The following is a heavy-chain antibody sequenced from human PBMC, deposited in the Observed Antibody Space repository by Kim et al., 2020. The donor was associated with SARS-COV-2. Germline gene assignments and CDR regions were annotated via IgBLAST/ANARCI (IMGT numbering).Heavy chain of an antibody. J-gene: IGHJ5*02. CDR3: ARDRMATIHNWFDP. Sequence: GGSLRLSCAASGFTFSSYSMNWVRQAPGKGLEWVSYISSSSSTIYYADSVKGRFTISRDNAKNSLYLQMNSLRDEDTAVYYCARDRMATIHNWFDPWGQGTLVTVSS. CDR2: ISSSSSTI. D-gene: IGHD5-12*01. CDR1: GFTFSSYS. V-gene: IGHV3-48*02.